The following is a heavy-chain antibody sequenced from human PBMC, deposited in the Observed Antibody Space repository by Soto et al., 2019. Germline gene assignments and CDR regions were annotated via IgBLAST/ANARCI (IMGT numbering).Heavy chain of an antibody. CDR2: IYSGGST. D-gene: IGHD6-13*01. CDR1: GFTVSSNY. V-gene: IGHV3-66*01. Sequence: GGSLRLSCAASGFTVSSNYMSWVRQAPGKGLEWVSVIYSGGSTYYADSVKGRFTISRDNSKNTLYLQMNSLRAEDTAVYYCARVGGMAAASYYYGMDVWGQGTTVTAP. CDR3: ARVGGMAAASYYYGMDV. J-gene: IGHJ6*02.